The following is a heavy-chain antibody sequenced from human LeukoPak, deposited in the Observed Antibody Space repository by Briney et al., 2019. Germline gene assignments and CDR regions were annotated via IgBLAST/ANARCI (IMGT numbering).Heavy chain of an antibody. J-gene: IGHJ4*02. D-gene: IGHD5-12*01. CDR3: AKEGYSGYDYGGFDY. V-gene: IGHV3-30*18. Sequence: GGSLRLSCAASGFTVSSNYMSWVRQAPGKGLEWVAVISYDGGNKYYADSVKGRFTISRDNSKNTLYLQMNSLRAEDTAVYYCAKEGYSGYDYGGFDYWGQGTLVTVSS. CDR1: GFTVSSNY. CDR2: ISYDGGNK.